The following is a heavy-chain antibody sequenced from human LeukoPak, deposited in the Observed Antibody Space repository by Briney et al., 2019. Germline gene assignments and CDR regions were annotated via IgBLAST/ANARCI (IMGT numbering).Heavy chain of an antibody. D-gene: IGHD3-3*01. J-gene: IGHJ4*02. V-gene: IGHV1-2*02. CDR2: INPNSGDT. CDR1: GYPLTGYY. CDR3: ARGLNDFWSGYLFDY. Sequence: RASVKVSCKASGYPLTGYYMHWARQAPGQGLEWMGWINPNSGDTNSAQNFQGRVTMTRDASINTAYMELSRLRSDDTAVYYCARGLNDFWSGYLFDYWGQGTLVTVSS.